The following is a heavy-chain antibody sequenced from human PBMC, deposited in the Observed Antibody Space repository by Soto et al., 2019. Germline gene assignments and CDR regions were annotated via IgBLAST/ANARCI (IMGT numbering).Heavy chain of an antibody. CDR2: ISYDGSNK. J-gene: IGHJ6*02. CDR3: ARGSGNRGSARYYGMDV. D-gene: IGHD3-10*01. V-gene: IGHV3-30*03. Sequence: GGSLRLSCAASGFTFSSYGMHWVRQAPGKGLEWVAVISYDGSNKYYADSVKGRFTISRDNSKNTVYLQMNSLRDEDTAVYHCARGSGNRGSARYYGMDVWGQGTTVTVSS. CDR1: GFTFSSYG.